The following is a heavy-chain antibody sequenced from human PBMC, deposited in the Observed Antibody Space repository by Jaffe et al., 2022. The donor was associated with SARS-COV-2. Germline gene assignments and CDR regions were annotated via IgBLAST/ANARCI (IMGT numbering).Heavy chain of an antibody. CDR1: GFSLSNARMG. CDR2: IFSNDEK. J-gene: IGHJ6*02. D-gene: IGHD2-15*01. CDR3: ARMEVELLRHYYYYGMDV. Sequence: QVTLKESGPVLVKPTETLTLTCTVSGFSLSNARMGVSWIRQPPGKALEWLAHIFSNDEKSYSTSLKSRLTISKDTSKSQVVLTMTNMDPVDTATYYCARMEVELLRHYYYYGMDVWGQGTTVTVSS. V-gene: IGHV2-26*01.